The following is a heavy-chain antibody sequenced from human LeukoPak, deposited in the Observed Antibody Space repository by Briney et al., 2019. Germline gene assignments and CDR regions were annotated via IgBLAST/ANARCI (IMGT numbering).Heavy chain of an antibody. Sequence: SQTLSLTCAISRDSVSSNSAAWNWIRQSPSRGLEWLGRTYYRSKWYNDYAVSVKSRITINPDTSKNQFSLQLNSVTPEDTAVYYCARAGFLSSGWYYNYYYYMDVWGKGTTVIVSS. D-gene: IGHD6-19*01. CDR2: TYYRSKWYN. V-gene: IGHV6-1*01. J-gene: IGHJ6*03. CDR3: ARAGFLSSGWYYNYYYYMDV. CDR1: RDSVSSNSAA.